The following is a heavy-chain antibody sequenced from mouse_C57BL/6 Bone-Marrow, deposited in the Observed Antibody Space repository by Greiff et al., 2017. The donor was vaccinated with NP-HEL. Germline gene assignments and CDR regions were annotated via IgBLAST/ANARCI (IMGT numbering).Heavy chain of an antibody. CDR2: INSDGGST. CDR3: ARQGWEDYAMDY. D-gene: IGHD4-1*01. CDR1: EYEFPSHD. V-gene: IGHV5-2*01. Sequence: DVMLVESGGGLVQPGESLKLSCESNEYEFPSHDMSWVRKTPEKRLELVAAINSDGGSTYYPDTMERRFIISRDNTKKTLYLQMSSLRSEDTALYYCARQGWEDYAMDYWGQGTSVTVSS. J-gene: IGHJ4*01.